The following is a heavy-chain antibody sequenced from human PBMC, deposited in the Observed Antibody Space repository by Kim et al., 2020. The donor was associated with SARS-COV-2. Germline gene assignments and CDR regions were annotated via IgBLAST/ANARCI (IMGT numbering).Heavy chain of an antibody. Sequence: ASVKVSCKASGYTFTSYAMHWVRQAPGQRLEWMGWINAGNGNTKYSQKFQGRVTITRDTSASTAYMELSSLRSEDTAVYYCARVPPLAHDYGDTRGYFDLWGRGTLVTVSS. V-gene: IGHV1-3*01. J-gene: IGHJ2*01. CDR2: INAGNGNT. CDR3: ARVPPLAHDYGDTRGYFDL. D-gene: IGHD4-17*01. CDR1: GYTFTSYA.